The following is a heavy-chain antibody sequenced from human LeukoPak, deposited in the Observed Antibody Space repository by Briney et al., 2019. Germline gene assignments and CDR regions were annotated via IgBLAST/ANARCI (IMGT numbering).Heavy chain of an antibody. CDR2: INHSGST. Sequence: SETLSLTCAVYGGSFSGYYWSWIRQPPGKGLEWIGEINHSGSTNYNPSLKSRVTISVDTSKNQFSLKLSSVTAADTAVYYCARHGVAAAERSWWFDPWGQGTLVTVSS. V-gene: IGHV4-34*01. J-gene: IGHJ5*02. CDR3: ARHGVAAAERSWWFDP. D-gene: IGHD6-13*01. CDR1: GGSFSGYY.